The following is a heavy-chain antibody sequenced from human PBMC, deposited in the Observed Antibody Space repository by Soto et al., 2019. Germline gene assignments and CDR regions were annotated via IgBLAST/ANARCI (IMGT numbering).Heavy chain of an antibody. CDR3: ARHFVAVVIKGWGY. CDR1: GGSIDRSNYY. D-gene: IGHD3-22*01. CDR2: TYYNGNA. V-gene: IGHV4-39*01. Sequence: QLQLQESGPGLVKPSETLSLTCTVSGGSIDRSNYYWDWIRQPPGKGLEWIGTTYYNGNAYYNPSHKSRVTMSVDTSKNQFSLKLISVTAADPAVYYCARHFVAVVIKGWGYWGQGTLVTVSS. J-gene: IGHJ4*02.